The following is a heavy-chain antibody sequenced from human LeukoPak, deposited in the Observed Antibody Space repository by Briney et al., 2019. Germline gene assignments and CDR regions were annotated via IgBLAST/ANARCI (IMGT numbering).Heavy chain of an antibody. CDR3: ASDGGSSRIA. Sequence: GALRLSCVHSLFTFRSHAMSWVRHAPDTGLEFVSGIYENGSTTYYADSVKGRLSISRDNSKNTQYLQMDSLRGEDTAVYYCASDGGSSRIAWGQGTLVTVSS. CDR2: IYENGSTT. J-gene: IGHJ4*02. CDR1: LFTFRSHA. V-gene: IGHV3-23*05. D-gene: IGHD3-16*01.